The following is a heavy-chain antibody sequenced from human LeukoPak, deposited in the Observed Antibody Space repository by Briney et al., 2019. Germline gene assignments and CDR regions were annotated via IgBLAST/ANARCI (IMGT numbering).Heavy chain of an antibody. CDR2: MSPSSGNT. Sequence: ASVKASCKASGYTFTTYDVNWVRQATGQGLEWMGFMSPSSGNTGYAQKFQGRVTMTRNTSIRTAYMELSSLTSEDTAVYYCVRGDYWGQGTLVTVSS. CDR3: VRGDY. CDR1: GYTFTTYD. V-gene: IGHV1-8*01. J-gene: IGHJ4*02.